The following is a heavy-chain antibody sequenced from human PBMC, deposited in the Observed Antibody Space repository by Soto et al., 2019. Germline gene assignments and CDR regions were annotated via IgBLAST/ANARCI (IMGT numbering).Heavy chain of an antibody. CDR2: VSGSGGST. V-gene: IGHV3-23*01. CDR1: GSIFSSYA. D-gene: IGHD2-2*01. Sequence: SGGSLRLSCAASGSIFSSYAMSWVRQSPGKGLEWVSTVSGSGGSTYYADSVKGRFTISRDNSQDTLYLQMNSLRADDTAVYYCAKLTVVPGASSNFDYWGQGTLVTVSS. CDR3: AKLTVVPGASSNFDY. J-gene: IGHJ4*02.